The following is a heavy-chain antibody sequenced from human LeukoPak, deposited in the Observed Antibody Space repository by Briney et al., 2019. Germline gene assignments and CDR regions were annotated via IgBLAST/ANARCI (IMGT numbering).Heavy chain of an antibody. D-gene: IGHD3-10*01. CDR3: ARSDYHNSGSHTVFDAFDI. J-gene: IGHJ3*02. CDR1: GGSISRYY. CDR2: IDDSGNT. V-gene: IGHV4-59*01. Sequence: PSETLSLTCTVSGGSISRYYWSWIRRPPGKGLEWIGYIDDSGNTNYNPSLKSQVTISVDKSKNQFSLKLSFVTAADTAMYYCARSDYHNSGSHTVFDAFDIWGQGARVTVSS.